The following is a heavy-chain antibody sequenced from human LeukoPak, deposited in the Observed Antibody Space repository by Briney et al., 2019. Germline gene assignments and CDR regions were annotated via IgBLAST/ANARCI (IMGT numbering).Heavy chain of an antibody. CDR3: ARRRPPFMPDSTDYPHAFDM. V-gene: IGHV4-4*09. CDR1: GDSISRFF. D-gene: IGHD2-2*01. CDR2: INNNGGS. Sequence: SETLSLTCSVSGDSISRFFWTWIRQSPGKGLEWIGYINNNGGSNYIPSYNPSLKSRVTISAETSKNQFSLKLSSVTAADTAVYFCARRRPPFMPDSTDYPHAFDMWGQGTRVTVSS. J-gene: IGHJ3*02.